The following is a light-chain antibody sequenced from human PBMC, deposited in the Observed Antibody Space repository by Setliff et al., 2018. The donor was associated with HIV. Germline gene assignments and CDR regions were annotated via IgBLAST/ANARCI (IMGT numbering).Light chain of an antibody. CDR2: DVS. CDR3: SSYTSSSTDV. CDR1: SSDVGTYNA. Sequence: QSVLTQPASVSGSPGQSTTISCTGTSSDVGTYNAVYWYQQHPGKAPKLMIYDVSTRPSGVSNRFSGSKSGNTASLTISGLQTEDEADYYCSSYTSSSTDVFGTGTKVTVL. J-gene: IGLJ1*01. V-gene: IGLV2-14*01.